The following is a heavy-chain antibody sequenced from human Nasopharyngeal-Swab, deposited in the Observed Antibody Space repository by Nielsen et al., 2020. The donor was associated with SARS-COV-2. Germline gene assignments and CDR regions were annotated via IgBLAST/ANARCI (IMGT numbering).Heavy chain of an antibody. CDR1: GGTFSSYA. Sequence: SEEVSCKASGGTFSSYAISWVRQAPGQGLEWMGGIITIFGTANYAQKFQGRVTITADESTSTAYMELSSLRSEDTAVYYCARDAKAAADYFDYWGQGTLVTVSS. V-gene: IGHV1-69*13. CDR2: IITIFGTA. J-gene: IGHJ4*02. D-gene: IGHD6-13*01. CDR3: ARDAKAAADYFDY.